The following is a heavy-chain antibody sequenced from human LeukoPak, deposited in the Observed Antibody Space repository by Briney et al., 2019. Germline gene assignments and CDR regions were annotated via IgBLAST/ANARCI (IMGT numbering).Heavy chain of an antibody. CDR1: GGSISSSSYY. Sequence: PSETLSLTCTVSGGSISSSSYYWGWIRQPPGKGLEWIGSIYYSGSTYYNPSLKSRVTISVDTSKSQFSLKLSSVTAADTAVYYCARPGDSSGYYPVGAFDIWGQGTMVTVSS. V-gene: IGHV4-39*01. CDR2: IYYSGST. J-gene: IGHJ3*02. CDR3: ARPGDSSGYYPVGAFDI. D-gene: IGHD3-22*01.